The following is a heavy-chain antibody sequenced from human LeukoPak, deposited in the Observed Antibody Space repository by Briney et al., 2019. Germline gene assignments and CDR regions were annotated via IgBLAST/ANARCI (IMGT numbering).Heavy chain of an antibody. CDR2: IKSDGSKSDGSST. CDR1: GFTFSNYW. D-gene: IGHD3-3*01. Sequence: GGSLRLSCAASGFTFSNYWMHWVRQGPGQGLVWVSRIKSDGSKSDGSSTSYAGSVKVRFTISRDHSTHTLYLQMNSLTADDTAVDYGANMRRHYDFWSGGASTDDYWGQGTLVTVSS. V-gene: IGHV3-74*01. J-gene: IGHJ4*02. CDR3: ANMRRHYDFWSGGASTDDY.